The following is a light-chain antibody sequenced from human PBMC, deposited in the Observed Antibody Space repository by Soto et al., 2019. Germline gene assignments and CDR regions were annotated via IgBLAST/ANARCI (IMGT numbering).Light chain of an antibody. CDR2: AAS. Sequence: DIQMTESPSTLPASVGGRVTITSRASLPISSYLAWYKQKPGKIPNLLSYAASTLQAGVPSRFSGSGSGTDFTLTISSLQPEDVEAYYCQKYNSAPLTFGGGTKVDI. CDR1: LPISSY. V-gene: IGKV1-27*01. J-gene: IGKJ4*01. CDR3: QKYNSAPLT.